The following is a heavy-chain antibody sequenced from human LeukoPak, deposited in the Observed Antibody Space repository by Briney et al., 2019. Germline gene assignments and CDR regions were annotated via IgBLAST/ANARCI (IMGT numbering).Heavy chain of an antibody. CDR2: IKEDGSER. CDR3: ARGINGPVD. Sequence: GGSLRLSCAASGFTFSTYWMSWVRQAPRKGLEWVASIKEDGSERYYVDSVKGRFTISRDNAKNILYLHMNSLRVEDTAVYYCARGINGPVDWGQGNLVTVSS. D-gene: IGHD5-24*01. V-gene: IGHV3-7*03. CDR1: GFTFSTYW. J-gene: IGHJ4*02.